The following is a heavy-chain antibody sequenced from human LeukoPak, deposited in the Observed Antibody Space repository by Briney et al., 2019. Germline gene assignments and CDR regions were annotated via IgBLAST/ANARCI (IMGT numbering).Heavy chain of an antibody. Sequence: GGSLRLSCAASGFTLSSYSMNWVRQAPGKGLEWVSAISGSGGSTYYADSVKGRFTISRDNSKNTLYLQMNSLRAEDTAVYYCAKEEQQLGCDYWGQGTLVTVSS. D-gene: IGHD6-13*01. CDR1: GFTLSSYS. CDR2: ISGSGGST. CDR3: AKEEQQLGCDY. J-gene: IGHJ4*02. V-gene: IGHV3-23*01.